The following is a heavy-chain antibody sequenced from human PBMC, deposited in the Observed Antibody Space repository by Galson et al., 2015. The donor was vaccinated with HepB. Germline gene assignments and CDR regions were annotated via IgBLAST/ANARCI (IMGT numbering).Heavy chain of an antibody. CDR3: ARDHSGWYHFDY. J-gene: IGHJ4*02. CDR2: ISYDGSNK. V-gene: IGHV3-30-3*01. Sequence: SLRLSCAASGFTFSSYAMHWVRQAPGKGLEWVAVISYDGSNKYCADSVKGRFTISRDNSKNTLYLQMNSLRAEDTAVYYCARDHSGWYHFDYWGQGTLVTVSS. CDR1: GFTFSSYA. D-gene: IGHD6-19*01.